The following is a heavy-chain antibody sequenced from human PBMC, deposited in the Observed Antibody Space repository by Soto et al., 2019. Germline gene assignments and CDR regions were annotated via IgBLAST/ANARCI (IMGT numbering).Heavy chain of an antibody. J-gene: IGHJ6*02. CDR3: ARGGPTSADHYYGMDV. Sequence: ASVKVSCKASAYTFTRYGVNWVRQAPGQGPEWMGWINSSNGNAEYAQNLQGRVTMTIDTSTSTAYMELRSLRSDDTAVYYCARGGPTSADHYYGMDVWGQGTTVTVSS. CDR1: AYTFTRYG. CDR2: INSSNGNA. D-gene: IGHD3-10*01. V-gene: IGHV1-18*01.